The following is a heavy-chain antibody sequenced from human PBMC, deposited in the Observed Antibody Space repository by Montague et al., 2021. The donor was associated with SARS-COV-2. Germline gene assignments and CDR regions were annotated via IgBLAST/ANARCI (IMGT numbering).Heavy chain of an antibody. CDR3: ARHYDHSSRVDS. Sequence: SETLSLTCTVSGGSISTYYWNWIRQSPGKGLEWIGYVSDSGSTNYNPSLRGRVTISVDTSSNHFSLTLSSVTAADTAIYYCARHYDHSSRVDSWGQGTLVTVSS. D-gene: IGHD3-16*01. CDR2: VSDSGST. J-gene: IGHJ4*02. V-gene: IGHV4-59*08. CDR1: GGSISTYY.